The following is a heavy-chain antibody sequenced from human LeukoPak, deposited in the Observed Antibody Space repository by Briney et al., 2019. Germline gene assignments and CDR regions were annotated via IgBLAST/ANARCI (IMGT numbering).Heavy chain of an antibody. CDR3: ARVQWLVTYSFDS. V-gene: IGHV3-23*01. CDR1: GFTFSSYA. D-gene: IGHD6-19*01. J-gene: IGHJ4*02. CDR2: ISGSGGST. Sequence: GGSLRLSCAASGFTFSSYAMSWVRQAPGKGLEWVSAISGSGGSTYYADSVKGRFTISRDNSKNTLYLQMNSLRAEDTAVYYCARVQWLVTYSFDSWGQGTLVTVSS.